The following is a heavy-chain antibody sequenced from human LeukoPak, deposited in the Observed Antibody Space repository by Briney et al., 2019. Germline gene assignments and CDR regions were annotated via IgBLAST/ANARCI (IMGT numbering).Heavy chain of an antibody. D-gene: IGHD6-13*01. J-gene: IGHJ4*02. CDR3: AGFGSSWYYGFDY. CDR2: ISASGGDT. V-gene: IGHV3-23*01. CDR1: GFTFSSYA. Sequence: GGSLRLSCAASGFTFSSYAINWVRQAPGKGLEWVSLISASGGDTYYADSVKGRFTISRDNAKNSLYLQMNSLRAEDTAVYYCAGFGSSWYYGFDYWGQGTLVTVSS.